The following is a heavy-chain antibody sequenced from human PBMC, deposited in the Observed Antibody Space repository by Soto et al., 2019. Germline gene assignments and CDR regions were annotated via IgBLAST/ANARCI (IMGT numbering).Heavy chain of an antibody. J-gene: IGHJ6*03. CDR3: ARRIAAAGRGVGYYYMDV. Sequence: GGSRRLSCAASGFTFSSYGMHWVRQAPGKGLEWVAVIWYDGSNKYYADSVKGRFTISRDNSKNTLYLQMNSLRAEDTAVYYCARRIAAAGRGVGYYYMDVWGKGTTVTVSS. D-gene: IGHD6-13*01. V-gene: IGHV3-33*01. CDR1: GFTFSSYG. CDR2: IWYDGSNK.